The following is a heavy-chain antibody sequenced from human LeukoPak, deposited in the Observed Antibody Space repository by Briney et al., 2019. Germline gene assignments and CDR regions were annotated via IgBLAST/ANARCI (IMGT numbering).Heavy chain of an antibody. D-gene: IGHD5-24*01. V-gene: IGHV3-15*01. CDR3: AKDDRWLQFCC. CDR2: IKSKTDGGTT. J-gene: IGHJ4*02. CDR1: GFTFSNAW. Sequence: GGSVRLSCAASGFTFSNAWMSWVRQAPGKGLEWVGRIKSKTDGGTTDYAAPVKGRFTISRDDSKNTLYLQMNSLKTEDTAVYYCAKDDRWLQFCCWGQGTLVTVSA.